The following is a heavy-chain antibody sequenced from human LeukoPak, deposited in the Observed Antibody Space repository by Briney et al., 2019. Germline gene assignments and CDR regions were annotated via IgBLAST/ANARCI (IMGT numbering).Heavy chain of an antibody. CDR3: ARAMGAVAGTGKDYYYGMDV. J-gene: IGHJ6*04. Sequence: GGSLRLSCAASGFTFSSYAMHWVRQAPGKGLEWVAVISYGGSNKYYADSVKGRFTISRDNSKNTLYLQMNSLRAEDTAVYYCARAMGAVAGTGKDYYYGMDVWGKGTTVTVSS. D-gene: IGHD6-19*01. CDR1: GFTFSSYA. CDR2: ISYGGSNK. V-gene: IGHV3-30*04.